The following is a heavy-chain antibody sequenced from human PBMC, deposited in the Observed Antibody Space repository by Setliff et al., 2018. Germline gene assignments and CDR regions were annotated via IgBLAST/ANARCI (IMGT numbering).Heavy chain of an antibody. CDR3: ARGNFYYFDRTGRGPNCFDP. J-gene: IGHJ5*02. CDR1: GFTFDVYD. CDR2: INWNGDRT. V-gene: IGHV3-20*04. Sequence: GGSLRLSCAASGFTFDVYDLNGVRPGPGKGLEWVSSINWNGDRTGYADSVQGRFTISRDNATNSLYLQMNRLRAEDTAVYYCARGNFYYFDRTGRGPNCFDPWGQGTLVTVSS. D-gene: IGHD3-22*01.